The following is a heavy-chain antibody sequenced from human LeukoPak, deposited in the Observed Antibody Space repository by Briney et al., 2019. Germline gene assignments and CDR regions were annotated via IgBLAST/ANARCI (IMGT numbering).Heavy chain of an antibody. CDR3: ARGAAILDY. D-gene: IGHD6-25*01. CDR1: GGSISSYY. J-gene: IGHJ4*02. V-gene: IGHV4-59*01. CDR2: IYYSGST. Sequence: SETLSLTCTVSGGSISSYYWSWIRQPPGKGLEWIGYIYYSGSTNYNPSLKSRVTISVDTSKNQFSLKLSSVTAADTAVYYCARGAAILDYWGQGTLVTVSS.